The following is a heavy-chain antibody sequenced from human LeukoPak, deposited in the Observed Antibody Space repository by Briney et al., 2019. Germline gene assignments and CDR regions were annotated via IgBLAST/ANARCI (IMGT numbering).Heavy chain of an antibody. CDR1: GGSFSGYY. J-gene: IGHJ4*02. CDR2: INHSGST. Sequence: PSVTLSLTCAVYGGSFSGYYWSWIRQPPGKGLEWIGEINHSGSTNYNPSLKSRVTISLDTSKNQFSLKLSSVTATDTAVYYCAGHHPRNTVDFWGQGTLVTVSS. D-gene: IGHD2/OR15-2a*01. CDR3: AGHHPRNTVDF. V-gene: IGHV4-34*01.